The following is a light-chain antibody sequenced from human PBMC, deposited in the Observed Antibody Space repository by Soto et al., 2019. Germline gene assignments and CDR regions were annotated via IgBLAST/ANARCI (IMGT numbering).Light chain of an antibody. J-gene: IGLJ2*01. CDR2: SNN. CDR1: SSNIGSNT. CDR3: AAWDDSLNGVV. Sequence: QSVLTQPPSASGTPGQRVTISCSGSSSNIGSNTVNWYQQLPGTAHKLLIYSNNPRPSGVPDRFSGSKSGTSASLAISGLQSEDEADYYCAAWDDSLNGVVFGGGTKVTVL. V-gene: IGLV1-44*01.